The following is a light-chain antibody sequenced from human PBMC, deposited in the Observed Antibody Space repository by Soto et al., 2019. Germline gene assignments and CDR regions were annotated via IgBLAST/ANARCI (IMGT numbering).Light chain of an antibody. J-gene: IGKJ5*01. CDR3: QQRSNWEVT. Sequence: EIVLTQSPATLSLSPGERATLSCGASQSVGSYLAWYQQKPGQAPRLLVYDASNRATGIPARFSGSGSGTDFTLTISTLEPEDFAVYYCQQRSNWEVTFGQGTRLPIK. CDR1: QSVGSY. V-gene: IGKV3-11*01. CDR2: DAS.